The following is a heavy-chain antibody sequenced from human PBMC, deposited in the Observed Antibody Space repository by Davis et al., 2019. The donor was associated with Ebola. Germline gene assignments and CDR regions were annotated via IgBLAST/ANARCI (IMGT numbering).Heavy chain of an antibody. CDR3: AKSVGTGTIMAWYYYGMDV. J-gene: IGHJ6*02. CDR1: GFTFSSYS. V-gene: IGHV3-48*01. CDR2: ISSSSSTI. D-gene: IGHD1-7*01. Sequence: GESLKISCAASGFTFSSYSMNWVRQAPGKGLEWVSYISSSSSTIYYADSVKGRFTISRDNAKNSLYLQMNSRRAEDTAVYYCAKSVGTGTIMAWYYYGMDVWGQGTTVTVSS.